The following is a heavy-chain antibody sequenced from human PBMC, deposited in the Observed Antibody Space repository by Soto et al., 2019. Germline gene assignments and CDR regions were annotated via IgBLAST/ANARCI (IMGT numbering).Heavy chain of an antibody. J-gene: IGHJ4*02. CDR2: AFHVGHT. Sequence: SETLSLTCSVSGYSITSGYYWGWIRQSPGKGLERIGCAFHVGHTYYNPSLKSRVTISLDTSKNHFSLRLDSVTAADTAVYYCARGPDVVVAPTAEGYYFDHWSQGALVTVSS. CDR1: GYSITSGYY. D-gene: IGHD1-1*01. CDR3: ARGPDVVVAPTAEGYYFDH. V-gene: IGHV4-38-2*02.